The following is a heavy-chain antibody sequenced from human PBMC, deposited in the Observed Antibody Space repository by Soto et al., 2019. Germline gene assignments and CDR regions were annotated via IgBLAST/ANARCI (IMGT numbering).Heavy chain of an antibody. CDR2: IIPIFGTA. V-gene: IGHV1-69*13. Sequence: GASVKVSCKASGGTFSSYAISWVRQAPGQGLEWMGGIIPIFGTANYAQKFQGRVTITADESTSTAYMELSSLRSEDTAVYYCARVAGDCSSTSCYYYYYGMDVWGQGTTVTVSS. CDR1: GGTFSSYA. CDR3: ARVAGDCSSTSCYYYYYGMDV. D-gene: IGHD2-2*01. J-gene: IGHJ6*02.